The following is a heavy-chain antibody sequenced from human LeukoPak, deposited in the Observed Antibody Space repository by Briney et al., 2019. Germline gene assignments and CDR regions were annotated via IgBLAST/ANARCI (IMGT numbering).Heavy chain of an antibody. V-gene: IGHV4-31*03. CDR3: ARESDSSSVGY. Sequence: SETLSLTRTVSGGSISSGGYYWSWIRQHPGKGLEWIGYIYYSGSTYYNPSLKSRVTISVDTSKNQFSLKLSSVTAADTAVYYCARESDSSSVGYWGQGTLVTVSS. D-gene: IGHD6-13*01. CDR2: IYYSGST. J-gene: IGHJ4*02. CDR1: GGSISSGGYY.